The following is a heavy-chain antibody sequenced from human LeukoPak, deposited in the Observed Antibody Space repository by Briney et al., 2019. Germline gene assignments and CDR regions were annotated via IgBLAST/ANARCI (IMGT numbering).Heavy chain of an antibody. J-gene: IGHJ4*02. V-gene: IGHV3-21*01. D-gene: IGHD3-22*01. CDR2: ISSSSSYI. CDR3: AREGGGGFYNTSGYYYSYYFDY. Sequence: GGSLRLSCAASGFTFSSYSMNWVRQAPGKGLEWVSSISSSSSYIYYADSVKGRFTISRDNAKNSLYLQMNSLRAEDTAVYYCAREGGGGFYNTSGYYYSYYFDYWGQGTLVTVSS. CDR1: GFTFSSYS.